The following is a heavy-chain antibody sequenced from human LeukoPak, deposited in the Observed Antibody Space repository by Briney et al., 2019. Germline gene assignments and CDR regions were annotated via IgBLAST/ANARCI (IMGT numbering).Heavy chain of an antibody. V-gene: IGHV4-34*01. CDR3: ARGTNMSESAGRGGFDY. CDR2: INHSGST. J-gene: IGHJ4*02. CDR1: GGSFSGYY. D-gene: IGHD3-16*01. Sequence: SETLSLTCAVYGGSFSGYYWSWIRQPPGKGLEWIGEINHSGSTNYNPSLKSRVTISVDTSKNQFSLKLSSVTAADTAVYYCARGTNMSESAGRGGFDYWGQGTLVTVSS.